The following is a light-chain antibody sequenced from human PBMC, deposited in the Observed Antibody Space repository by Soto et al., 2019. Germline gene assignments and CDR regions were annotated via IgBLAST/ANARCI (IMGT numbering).Light chain of an antibody. V-gene: IGKV3-11*01. CDR3: QQRTSWPPWT. Sequence: EVVLTQSPATLSLSPGGRATLSCRASQSVGLSLAWYQQKPGQAPRLLIYDASERASGIPARFSGSGSGTDFTLTISSLEPEDFAVYYCQQRTSWPPWTFSQGTKVEIK. CDR2: DAS. J-gene: IGKJ1*01. CDR1: QSVGLS.